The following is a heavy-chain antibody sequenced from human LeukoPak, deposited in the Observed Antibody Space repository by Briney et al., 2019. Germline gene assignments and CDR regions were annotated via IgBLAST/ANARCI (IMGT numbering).Heavy chain of an antibody. CDR2: IKRGGTT. Sequence: PGGSLRLSCAASGFTVSSTYMSWVRQAPGKGLEWIGRIKRGGTTDYPAPVNGRFSISRDDSKNTIYLQINSLKIEDTAVYYCKWERTAYYGLDVWGQGTTVTVSS. V-gene: IGHV3-15*01. CDR3: KWERTAYYGLDV. CDR1: GFTVSSTY. J-gene: IGHJ6*02. D-gene: IGHD1-26*01.